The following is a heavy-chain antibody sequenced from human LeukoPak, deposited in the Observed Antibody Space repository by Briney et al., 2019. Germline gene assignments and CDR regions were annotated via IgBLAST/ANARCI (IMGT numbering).Heavy chain of an antibody. CDR3: ARGRHYYDSSGYYLFALWFDP. D-gene: IGHD3-22*01. V-gene: IGHV4-59*01. CDR1: GGSISSYY. J-gene: IGHJ5*02. CDR2: IYYSGST. Sequence: TSETLSLTCTVSGGSISSYYWSWIRQPPGKGLEWIGYIYYSGSTNYNPSLKSRVTISVDTSKNQFSLKLSSVTAADTAVYYCARGRHYYDSSGYYLFALWFDPWGQGTLVTVSS.